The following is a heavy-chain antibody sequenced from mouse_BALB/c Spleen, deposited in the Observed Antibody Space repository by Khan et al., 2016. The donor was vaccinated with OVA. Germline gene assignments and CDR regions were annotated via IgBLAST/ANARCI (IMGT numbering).Heavy chain of an antibody. CDR2: ISYSGNT. CDR1: GYSIASDYA. D-gene: IGHD1-1*02. CDR3: ARGYGGDFDY. J-gene: IGHJ2*01. Sequence: VQLKESGPGLVKPSQSLSLTCTVTGYSIASDYAWNWIRQFPGNKLEWMGFISYSGNTNYNPSLKSRISITRDTSKNQFFLQLNSVTSEDTATYYCARGYGGDFDYWGQGTTLTVSS. V-gene: IGHV3-2*02.